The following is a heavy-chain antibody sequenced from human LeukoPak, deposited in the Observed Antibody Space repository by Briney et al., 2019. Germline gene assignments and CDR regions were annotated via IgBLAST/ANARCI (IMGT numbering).Heavy chain of an antibody. D-gene: IGHD3-9*01. CDR3: ARGPRRLVTWYFDL. CDR2: ISYDGGNT. Sequence: GGSLRLSCAASRFTFSDYVFNWLRQAPGKGLEWVAVISYDGGNTYYADSVKGRFTISRDNSKNTLYLQMNSLSPEDTAVYYCARGPRRLVTWYFDLWGRGTLVTVSS. J-gene: IGHJ2*01. V-gene: IGHV3-30-3*01. CDR1: RFTFSDYV.